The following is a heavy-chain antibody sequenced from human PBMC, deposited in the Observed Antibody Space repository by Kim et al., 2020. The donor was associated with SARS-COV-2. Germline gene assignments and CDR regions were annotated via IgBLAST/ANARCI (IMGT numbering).Heavy chain of an antibody. J-gene: IGHJ5*02. V-gene: IGHV4-34*01. CDR3: ARLGAGSSPKNWFDP. D-gene: IGHD6-6*01. Sequence: PSLKSRVTISVDTSKNQFSLKLSSVPAADTAVYYCARLGAGSSPKNWFDPWGQGTLVTVSS.